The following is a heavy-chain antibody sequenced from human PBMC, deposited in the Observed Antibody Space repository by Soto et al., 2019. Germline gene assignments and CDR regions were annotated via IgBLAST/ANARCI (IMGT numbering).Heavy chain of an antibody. Sequence: GGSLRLSCAASGFNFSNYGMHWVRQAPGKGLEWVAIIWYDGSNKYYADSVKGRFTISRDNSKNTVYLQMNSLRAEDTAIYYCAAGEPLHYRGQGTLVTVSS. CDR1: GFNFSNYG. CDR3: AAGEPLHY. J-gene: IGHJ4*02. V-gene: IGHV3-33*01. D-gene: IGHD3-10*01. CDR2: IWYDGSNK.